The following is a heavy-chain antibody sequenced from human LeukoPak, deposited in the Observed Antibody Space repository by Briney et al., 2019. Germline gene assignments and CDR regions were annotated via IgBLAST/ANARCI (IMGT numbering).Heavy chain of an antibody. J-gene: IGHJ3*02. CDR1: GYSISSGYY. CDR2: IYHSGST. CDR3: AKDRGLFRGFDWLLAFDI. V-gene: IGHV4-38-2*02. D-gene: IGHD3-9*01. Sequence: SETLSLTCTVSGYSISSGYYWGWIRQPPGKGLEWIGSIYHSGSTYNNSSLKSRVTILVDTSKNQFSLKLSSVTAADTAVYYCAKDRGLFRGFDWLLAFDIWGQGTMVTVSS.